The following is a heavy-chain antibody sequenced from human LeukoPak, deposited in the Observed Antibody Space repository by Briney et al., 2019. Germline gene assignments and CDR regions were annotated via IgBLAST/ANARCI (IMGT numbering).Heavy chain of an antibody. V-gene: IGHV4-61*05. CDR2: IYYSGST. CDR3: ARQKYLPDY. Sequence: SETLSLTCTVSSGSISSTSYYWGWIRQPPGKGLEWIGYIYYSGSTNHNPSLKSRVTISVDTSKNQFSLKLSSVTAADTAVYYCARQKYLPDYWGQGTLVTVSS. J-gene: IGHJ4*02. D-gene: IGHD2-2*01. CDR1: SGSISSTSYY.